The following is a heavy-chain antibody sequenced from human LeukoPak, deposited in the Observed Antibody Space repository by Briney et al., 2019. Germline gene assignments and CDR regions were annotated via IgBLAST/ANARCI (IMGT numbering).Heavy chain of an antibody. D-gene: IGHD5-12*01. CDR2: IIPIFGTA. Sequence: GASVKVSCKASGGTFSSYAISWVRQAPGQGHELMGGIIPIFGTANYAQKFQGRVTITADESTSTAYMELSSLRSEDTAVYYCARGPLYGGYQAFVYYFDYWGQGTLVTVSS. J-gene: IGHJ4*02. CDR3: ARGPLYGGYQAFVYYFDY. V-gene: IGHV1-69*13. CDR1: GGTFSSYA.